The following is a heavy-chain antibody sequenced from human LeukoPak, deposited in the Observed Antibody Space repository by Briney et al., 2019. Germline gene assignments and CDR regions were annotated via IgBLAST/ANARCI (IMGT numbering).Heavy chain of an antibody. CDR2: TQYDGIDK. V-gene: IGHV3-30*02. Sequence: GGSLRLSCVASGFTFSNYGMHWVRQVPGKGLEWVAFTQYDGIDKYYADSVKGRFTISRDNSKNTLYLHMNSLRVEGTAVYYCAKDPSGVAVHFDYWGHGTLVTVSS. J-gene: IGHJ4*01. CDR3: AKDPSGVAVHFDY. D-gene: IGHD2-15*01. CDR1: GFTFSNYG.